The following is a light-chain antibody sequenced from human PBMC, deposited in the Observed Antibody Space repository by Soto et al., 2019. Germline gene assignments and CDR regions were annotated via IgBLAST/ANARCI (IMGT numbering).Light chain of an antibody. Sequence: EIVLTQSPGTLSLSPGERATLSCRASQSVSSSYLAWYQQKPGQAPRLLIYGASSRATGIPDRFSGRGSGTDFTLTISRLVPEDFAVYYCQQYGSSMWTLGQGTKVDIK. CDR3: QQYGSSMWT. V-gene: IGKV3-20*01. CDR2: GAS. J-gene: IGKJ1*01. CDR1: QSVSSSY.